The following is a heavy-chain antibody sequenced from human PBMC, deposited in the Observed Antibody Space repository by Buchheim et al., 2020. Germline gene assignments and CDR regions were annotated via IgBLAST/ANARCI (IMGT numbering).Heavy chain of an antibody. J-gene: IGHJ5*02. CDR1: GGSISSYY. D-gene: IGHD3-9*01. CDR2: IYYSGST. V-gene: IGHV4-59*08. Sequence: QVQLQESGPGLVKPSETLSLTCTVSGGSISSYYWSWIRQPPGKGLEWIGYIYYSGSTNYNPSLKSRVTISVDTSKNQFSLRLSSGTAADTAVYYWARREASYDILTGYYLNWFDPWGEGTL. CDR3: ARREASYDILTGYYLNWFDP.